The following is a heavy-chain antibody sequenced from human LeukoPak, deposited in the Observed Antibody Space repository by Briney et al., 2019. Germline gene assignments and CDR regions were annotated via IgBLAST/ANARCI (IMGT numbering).Heavy chain of an antibody. J-gene: IGHJ4*02. CDR3: AKASDHWDGSGSYDY. CDR2: ISYDGSNK. V-gene: IGHV3-30*18. Sequence: PGGSLRLSCAASGFTFSSYGMHWVRQAPGKGLEWVAVISYDGSNKHYADSVKGRFTISRDNSKNTLYLQMNSLRAEDTAVYYCAKASDHWDGSGSYDYWGQGTLVTVSS. CDR1: GFTFSSYG. D-gene: IGHD3-10*01.